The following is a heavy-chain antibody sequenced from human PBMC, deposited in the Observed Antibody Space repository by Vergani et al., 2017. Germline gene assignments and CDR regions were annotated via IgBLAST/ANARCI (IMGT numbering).Heavy chain of an antibody. D-gene: IGHD4-17*01. CDR1: GFTFNRDA. CDR3: ARENHGDYIPGEG. Sequence: QVQLVESGGGVVQPGRSLRLSCATSGFTFNRDAMHWVRQAPGKGLEWVAVIAYDGIDKFYADSVRGRFTISRDNSKNTLYLQMNSLRAEDSALYYGARENHGDYIPGEGWGEGALVTVCS. V-gene: IGHV3-30-3*01. J-gene: IGHJ4*02. CDR2: IAYDGIDK.